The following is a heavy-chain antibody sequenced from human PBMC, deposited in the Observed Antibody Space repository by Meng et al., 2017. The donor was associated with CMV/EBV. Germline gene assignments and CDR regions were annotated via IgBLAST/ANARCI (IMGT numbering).Heavy chain of an antibody. Sequence: QVHLVPSGFEVTRPGAAVKVSCKASGYTFTGYGISLVRQAPGQGLEWMGWISVYNGHTNFAQNLQGRVTMTTDTSTSTAYVELRSLRSDDTAIYYCARGVPLGIIYSFDYWGQGTLVTVSS. CDR2: ISVYNGHT. J-gene: IGHJ4*01. D-gene: IGHD2-21*01. CDR1: GYTFTGYG. CDR3: ARGVPLGIIYSFDY. V-gene: IGHV1-18*01.